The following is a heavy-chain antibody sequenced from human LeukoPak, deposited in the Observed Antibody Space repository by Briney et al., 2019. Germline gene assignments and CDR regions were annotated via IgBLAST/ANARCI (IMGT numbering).Heavy chain of an antibody. CDR1: GGTFSSYA. CDR2: IIPIFGTA. J-gene: IGHJ4*02. D-gene: IGHD1-26*01. V-gene: IGHV1-69*13. Sequence: ASVKVSCKASGGTFSSYAISWVRQAPGQGLEWMGGIIPIFGTANYAQKFQGRVTITADESTSTAYMELSSLRSDDTAVYYCARDFLGPGSYSPFWGQGTLVTVSS. CDR3: ARDFLGPGSYSPF.